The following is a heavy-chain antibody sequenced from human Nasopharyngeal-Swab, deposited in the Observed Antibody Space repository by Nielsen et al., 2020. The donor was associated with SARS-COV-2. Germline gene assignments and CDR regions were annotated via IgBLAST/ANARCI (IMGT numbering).Heavy chain of an antibody. CDR3: VRHRAPYGLGDNWFDP. CDR1: GASIAYSTFY. Sequence: GSLRLSCTVSGASIAYSTFYWGWIRQPPGKGLEWIGNIYYNGTTYYNPSLKSRVTISVDTSKSQFSLKLTSVTAADTAVYYCVRHRAPYGLGDNWFDPWGQGTRVTVSS. J-gene: IGHJ5*02. V-gene: IGHV4-39*01. CDR2: IYYNGTT. D-gene: IGHD3-10*01.